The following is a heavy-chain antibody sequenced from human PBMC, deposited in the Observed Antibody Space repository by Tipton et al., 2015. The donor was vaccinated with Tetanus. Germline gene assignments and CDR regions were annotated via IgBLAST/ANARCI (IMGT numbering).Heavy chain of an antibody. D-gene: IGHD5-24*01. J-gene: IGHJ4*02. V-gene: IGHV3-11*04. Sequence: SLRLSCETSGFGLSDYNMNWVRQAPGKGLEWVSYISSTGNPRYYADFEQGRFTISRDSAKNSLYLEMNSLRAEDTAVYYCAKESLWVRDGTNLDYWGQGTLVTVSS. CDR1: GFGLSDYN. CDR2: ISSTGNPR. CDR3: AKESLWVRDGTNLDY.